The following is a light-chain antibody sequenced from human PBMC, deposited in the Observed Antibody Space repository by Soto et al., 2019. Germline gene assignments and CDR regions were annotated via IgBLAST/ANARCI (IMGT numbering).Light chain of an antibody. J-gene: IGLJ2*01. CDR2: DVS. CDR3: TSYSITSALEV. Sequence: QSALTQPASVSGSPGQSITISCTGTKDDIGDYNLVSWYQQHPGKAPKLIIFDVSDRPAGVSDRFSASKSGNTASLTISGLQAEDEADYYCTSYSITSALEVFGGGTKVTVL. V-gene: IGLV2-14*03. CDR1: KDDIGDYNL.